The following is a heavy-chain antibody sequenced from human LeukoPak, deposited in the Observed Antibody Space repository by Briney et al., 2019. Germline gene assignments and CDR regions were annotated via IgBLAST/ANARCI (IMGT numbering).Heavy chain of an antibody. J-gene: IGHJ3*02. D-gene: IGHD4-23*01. CDR1: GPSISSTIYY. CDR3: ARDGPLRWDNAFDI. CDR2: MHSSGST. Sequence: PSETLSLTCTVSGPSISSTIYYWGWIRQPPGKGLEWIGSMHSSGSTYYNPSLKSRVTISIDTSKNQFSLKLSSVTAADTAVYYCARDGPLRWDNAFDIWGQGTMVTVSS. V-gene: IGHV4-39*07.